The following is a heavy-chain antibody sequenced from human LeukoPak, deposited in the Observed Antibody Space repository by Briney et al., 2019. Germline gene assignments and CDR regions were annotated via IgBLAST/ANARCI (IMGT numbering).Heavy chain of an antibody. CDR2: IGSKASGGTI. CDR3: TRGQKDFDY. V-gene: IGHV3-49*04. J-gene: IGHJ4*02. Sequence: PGGSLRLSCIVSGLTFGDSGMSWVRQAPGKGLEWVGFIGSKASGGTIEYAASVKGRFTISRDDSKSIAYLQMNSLKTEDTAIYYCTRGQKDFDYWGQGTLVTVCS. CDR1: GLTFGDSG.